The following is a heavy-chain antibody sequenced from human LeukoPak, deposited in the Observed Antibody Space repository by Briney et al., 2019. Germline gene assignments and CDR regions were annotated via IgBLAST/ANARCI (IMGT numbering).Heavy chain of an antibody. Sequence: SETLSLTCAVYGGSFSGYYWSWIRQPPGKGLEWIGEINHSGSTNYNPSLKSRVTISVDTSKNQFSPKLSSVTAADTAVYYCARGGRITIFPFDYWGQGTLVTVSS. CDR3: ARGGRITIFPFDY. CDR2: INHSGST. V-gene: IGHV4-34*01. J-gene: IGHJ4*02. CDR1: GGSFSGYY. D-gene: IGHD3-9*01.